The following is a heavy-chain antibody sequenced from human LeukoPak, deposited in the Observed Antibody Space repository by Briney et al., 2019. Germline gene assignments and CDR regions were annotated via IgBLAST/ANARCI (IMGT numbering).Heavy chain of an antibody. CDR2: IGGSGGST. CDR1: GFTFSSYA. V-gene: IGHV3-23*01. Sequence: GGSLRLSCAASGFTFSSYAMSWVRQAPGKGLEWVSAIGGSGGSTYYADSVKGRFTISRDNSKNTLYLQMNSLRAEDTAVYYCAKDTYSSSWYYFDYWGQGTLVTVSS. CDR3: AKDTYSSSWYYFDY. J-gene: IGHJ4*02. D-gene: IGHD6-13*01.